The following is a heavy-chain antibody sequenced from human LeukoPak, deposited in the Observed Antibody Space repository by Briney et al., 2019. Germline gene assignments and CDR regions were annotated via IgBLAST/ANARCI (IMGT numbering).Heavy chain of an antibody. CDR3: ARVGGEMATKIDDY. CDR2: MNPNSGNT. J-gene: IGHJ4*02. V-gene: IGHV1-8*01. Sequence: ASVKVSCKAPGYTFTSYDINWVRQATGQGLEWMGWMNPNSGNTGYAQKFQGRVTMTRNTSISTAYMELSSLRSEDTAVYYCARVGGEMATKIDDYWGQGTLVTVSS. CDR1: GYTFTSYD. D-gene: IGHD5-24*01.